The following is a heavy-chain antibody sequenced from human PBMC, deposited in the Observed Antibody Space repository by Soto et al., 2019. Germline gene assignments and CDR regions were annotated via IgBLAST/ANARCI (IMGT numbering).Heavy chain of an antibody. D-gene: IGHD3-3*01. J-gene: IGHJ4*02. Sequence: HPGGSLRLSCAASGFTFSSYEMNWVRQAPGKGLEWVSYISSSGITIYYADSVKGRFTTSRDNAKNSLYLQMNSLRAEDTAVYYCARVSEYDFWSGTLFDYWGQGSLVTVSS. CDR1: GFTFSSYE. CDR3: ARVSEYDFWSGTLFDY. V-gene: IGHV3-48*03. CDR2: ISSSGITI.